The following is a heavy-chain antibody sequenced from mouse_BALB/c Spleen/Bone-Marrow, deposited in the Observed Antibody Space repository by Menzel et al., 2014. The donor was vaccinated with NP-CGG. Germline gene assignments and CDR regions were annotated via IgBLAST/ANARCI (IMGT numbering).Heavy chain of an antibody. CDR1: GYAFSSYW. CDR3: ARTTWFAY. V-gene: IGHV1-80*01. CDR2: IYPGYGDT. J-gene: IGHJ3*01. Sequence: QVQLQQSGAELVRPGSSVKISCKASGYAFSSYWMNWVRQRPGQGLEWIGQIYPGYGDTKYNGKVKGKATLTADRSSSPANMQLSSLTSEDSAVYFCARTTWFAYWGQGTLVTVSA.